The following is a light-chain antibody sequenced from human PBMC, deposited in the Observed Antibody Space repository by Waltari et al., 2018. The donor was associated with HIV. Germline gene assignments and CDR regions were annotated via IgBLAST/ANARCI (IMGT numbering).Light chain of an antibody. CDR1: GSDIGVHKY. CDR2: EVS. Sequence: QSALTQPASVSGSPGQSVTISCTGTGSDIGVHKYVSWYQHHPGKAPKLIIYEVSKRPSGVPDRFSGSKSGNTASLTISGLQAEDEADYYCSSYTSSTHHEVFGRGTKLSVL. CDR3: SSYTSSTHHEV. J-gene: IGLJ2*01. V-gene: IGLV2-14*01.